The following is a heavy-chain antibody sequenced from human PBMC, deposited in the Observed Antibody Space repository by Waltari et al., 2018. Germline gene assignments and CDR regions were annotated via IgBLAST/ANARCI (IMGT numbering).Heavy chain of an antibody. CDR3: ARGTYDFCSGYYLTYDY. J-gene: IGHJ4*02. Sequence: QVQLVHSGSELKKPGASVKVSCKASGYTFTSYAMHWVRQATGRGSEWMGGINPNTGNPTYAQVFTGRFALSLAPSVRTADLQISSLNAEYTAVYYCARGTYDFCSGYYLTYDYCGQGTLVTVSS. CDR2: INPNTGNP. D-gene: IGHD3-3*01. CDR1: GYTFTSYA. V-gene: IGHV7-4-1*02.